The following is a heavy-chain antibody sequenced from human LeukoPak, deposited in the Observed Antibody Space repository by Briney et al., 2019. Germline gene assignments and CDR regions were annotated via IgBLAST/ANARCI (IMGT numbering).Heavy chain of an antibody. J-gene: IGHJ1*01. Sequence: GGSLRLSCAASGFTFSDYYMSCIRQAPGKWLEWLSYISSSGSTICYADSVKGRFTISRDNAKNSLYLQMNSLRAEDTAVYYCARGSLGAAAILDFQHWGQGTLVTVSS. CDR1: GFTFSDYY. CDR3: ARGSLGAAAILDFQH. V-gene: IGHV3-11*01. CDR2: ISSSGSTI. D-gene: IGHD2-2*01.